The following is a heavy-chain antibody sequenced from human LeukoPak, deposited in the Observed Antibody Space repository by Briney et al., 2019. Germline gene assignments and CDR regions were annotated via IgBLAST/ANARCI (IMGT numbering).Heavy chain of an antibody. J-gene: IGHJ4*02. CDR3: ARLTQVFGYSYHFDY. CDR1: GGSISSGSYY. V-gene: IGHV4-61*02. Sequence: SQTLSLTCTVSGGSISSGSYYWSWIRQPAGKGLEWIGRIYTSGSTNYNPSLKSRVTISVDTSKNQFSLKRSSVTAADTAVYYCARLTQVFGYSYHFDYWGQGTLVTVSS. D-gene: IGHD5-18*01. CDR2: IYTSGST.